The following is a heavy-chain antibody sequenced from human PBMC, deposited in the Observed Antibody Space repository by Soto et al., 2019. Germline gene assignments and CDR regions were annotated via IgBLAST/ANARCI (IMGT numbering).Heavy chain of an antibody. Sequence: ASVKVSCKASGGTFSSYAISWVRQAPGQGLEWMGWISAYNGNTNYAQKLQGRVTMTTDTSTSTAYMELRSLRSDDTAVYYCARGPFRTITGTTAGGYYYYGMDVWGQGTTVTVSS. D-gene: IGHD1-7*01. CDR1: GGTFSSYA. CDR3: ARGPFRTITGTTAGGYYYYGMDV. CDR2: ISAYNGNT. J-gene: IGHJ6*02. V-gene: IGHV1-18*01.